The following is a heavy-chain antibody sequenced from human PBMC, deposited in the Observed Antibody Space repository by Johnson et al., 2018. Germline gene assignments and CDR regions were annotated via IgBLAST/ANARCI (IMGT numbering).Heavy chain of an antibody. V-gene: IGHV3-7*01. CDR2: IKQDGSEK. CDR3: TRDRVRRRIAVAGLVAFDI. CDR1: GFTFSSYW. D-gene: IGHD6-19*01. Sequence: VQLVESGGGLVQPGGSLRLSCAASGFTFSSYWMSWVRQAPGKGLEWVANIKQDGSEKYYVDSVKGRFTIYRDNAKNSLFLQMTSLRAADPAVYYCTRDRVRRRIAVAGLVAFDIWGQGTMVTVSS. J-gene: IGHJ3*02.